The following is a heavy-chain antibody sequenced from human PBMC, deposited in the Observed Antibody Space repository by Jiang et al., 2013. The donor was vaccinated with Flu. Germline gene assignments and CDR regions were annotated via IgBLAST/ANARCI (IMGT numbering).Heavy chain of an antibody. J-gene: IGHJ2*01. D-gene: IGHD3-3*01. Sequence: SGAEVKKPGSSVRVSCKASGGTFNTYGINWVRQAPGQGLEWMGRIIPLFVAPNYAQSFQGRVIITADESTNTAYLDVRSLRSEDTAVYYCATESPTSFLGFNYDYNGYFDLWGRGTLITVSS. CDR2: IIPLFVAP. V-gene: IGHV1-69*15. CDR3: ATESPTSFLGFNYDYNGYFDL. CDR1: GGTFNTYG.